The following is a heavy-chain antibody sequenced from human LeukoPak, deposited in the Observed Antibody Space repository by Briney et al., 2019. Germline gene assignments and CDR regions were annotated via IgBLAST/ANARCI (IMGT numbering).Heavy chain of an antibody. Sequence: SETLSLTCAVSGVSISRSNWWSWVRQPPGKGLEWIGEIYHSGSANYNSSLESRLTISLDKSKNQLSLRLSSVTAADTAVYYCARNGAARRPQNIMVRENRHYFDYWGQGTLVTVSS. CDR1: GVSISRSNW. CDR3: ARNGAARRPQNIMVRENRHYFDY. D-gene: IGHD3-10*01. J-gene: IGHJ4*02. V-gene: IGHV4-4*02. CDR2: IYHSGSA.